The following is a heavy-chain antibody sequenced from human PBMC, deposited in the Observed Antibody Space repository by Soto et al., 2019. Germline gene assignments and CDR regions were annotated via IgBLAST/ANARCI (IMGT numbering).Heavy chain of an antibody. D-gene: IGHD3-16*01. J-gene: IGHJ2*01. CDR2: ISATGGNI. V-gene: IGHV3-23*01. CDR1: GFIFGDYA. Sequence: PGGSLRLSCVASGFIFGDYAMTWIRQAPGKGLEWVATISATGGNIEYRESLKGRFTISRDNSKNMVYLQINGLTADDTAVYYCAKVSGGLGYFDLWGRGTLVTVSS. CDR3: AKVSGGLGYFDL.